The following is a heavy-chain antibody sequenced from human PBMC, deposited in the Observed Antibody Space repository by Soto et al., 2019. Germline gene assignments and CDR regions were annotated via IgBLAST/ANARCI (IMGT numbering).Heavy chain of an antibody. CDR2: ISGSGGST. Sequence: GGSLRLSCAASGFTFSSYAMSWVRQAPGKGLEWVSAISGSGGSTYYADSVKGRFTISRDNSKNTLYLQMNSLRAEDTAVYYCAKDKGSVGSSIAAYWGQGTLVTVSS. J-gene: IGHJ4*02. CDR3: AKDKGSVGSSIAAY. CDR1: GFTFSSYA. V-gene: IGHV3-23*01. D-gene: IGHD6-6*01.